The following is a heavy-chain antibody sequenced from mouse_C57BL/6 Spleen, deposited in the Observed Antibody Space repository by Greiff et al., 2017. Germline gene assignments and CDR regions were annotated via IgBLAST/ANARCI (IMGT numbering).Heavy chain of an antibody. CDR3: ARLKDYYYADY. Sequence: VQLQQPGAELARPGASVKMSCKASGYTFTSYKMHWVKQRPGQGLEWIGYINPSSAYTNYNQKFKDKATLTADKSSSTAYMQLYSLTSENSAVYYCARLKDYYYADYWGQGTTLTVSS. D-gene: IGHD1-1*01. V-gene: IGHV1-4*01. CDR2: INPSSAYT. J-gene: IGHJ2*01. CDR1: GYTFTSYK.